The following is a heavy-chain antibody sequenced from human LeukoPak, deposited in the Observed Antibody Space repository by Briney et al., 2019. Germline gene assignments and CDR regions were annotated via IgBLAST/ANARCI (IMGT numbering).Heavy chain of an antibody. V-gene: IGHV4-59*01. Sequence: SETLSLTCTVPGGSISSYYWSWIRQPPGKGLEWIGYIYYSGSTNYNPSLKSRVTISVDTSKNQFSLKLSSVTAADTAVYYCAATSYDSSGYYQAVDAFDIWGQGTMVTVSS. CDR1: GGSISSYY. J-gene: IGHJ3*02. D-gene: IGHD3-22*01. CDR2: IYYSGST. CDR3: AATSYDSSGYYQAVDAFDI.